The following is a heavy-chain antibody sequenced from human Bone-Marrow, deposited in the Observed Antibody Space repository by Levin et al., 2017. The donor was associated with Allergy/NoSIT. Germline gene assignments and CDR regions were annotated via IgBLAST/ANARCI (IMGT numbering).Heavy chain of an antibody. CDR3: ARFGDKPTTLDGGGGDY. Sequence: QAGGSLRLSCAASGFTFSNYWMSWVRQAPGKGLEWVANIKQDGSEQNYVDSVKGRVTISRDNAKNSLYLQMNSLRGEDTAVYYCARFGDKPTTLDGGGGDYWGQGTLVTVSS. CDR1: GFTFSNYW. D-gene: IGHD3-10*01. CDR2: IKQDGSEQ. J-gene: IGHJ4*02. V-gene: IGHV3-7*01.